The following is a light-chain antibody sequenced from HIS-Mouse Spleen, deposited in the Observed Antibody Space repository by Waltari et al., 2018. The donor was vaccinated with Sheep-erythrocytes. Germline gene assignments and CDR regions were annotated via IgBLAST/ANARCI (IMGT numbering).Light chain of an antibody. CDR2: KAS. V-gene: IGKV1-5*03. CDR3: QQYNSYPLT. Sequence: DIQMTQSPSTLSASVGHRVPITCRASQSISNWLAWYQQKPGKAPKLLIYKASSLESGVPSRFSGSGSGTEFTLTISSLQPDDFATYYCQQYNSYPLTFGGGTKVEIK. CDR1: QSISNW. J-gene: IGKJ4*01.